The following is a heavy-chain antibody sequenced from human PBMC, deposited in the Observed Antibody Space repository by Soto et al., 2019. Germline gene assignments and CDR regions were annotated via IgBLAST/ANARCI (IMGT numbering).Heavy chain of an antibody. Sequence: ETLVVTCRVSGTSFTTTNGFWVWTRDPPGNWMEWIASSYYGGMTYYTPSFKSRVTISIDTSKSQFSLRLNSVTAADTAVYYCGTARETFAPVGYYVTGLAPLGPGTLVPVS. CDR2: SYYGGMT. V-gene: IGHV4-39*01. D-gene: IGHD3-22*01. CDR3: GTARETFAPVGYYVTGLAP. CDR1: GTSFTTTNGF. J-gene: IGHJ5*02.